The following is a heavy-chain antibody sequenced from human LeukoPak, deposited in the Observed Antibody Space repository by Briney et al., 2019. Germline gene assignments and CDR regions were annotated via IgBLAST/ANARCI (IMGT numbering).Heavy chain of an antibody. CDR3: ARVASTTRRHDAFDI. J-gene: IGHJ3*02. CDR1: GYTFTGYY. V-gene: IGHV1-2*02. Sequence: ASVKVSCKASGYTFTGYYMHWVRQAPGQGLEWMGWINPNSGGTNYAQKFQGRVTMTRDTSISTAYMELSRLRSDDTAVYYCARVASTTRRHDAFDIWGQGTMVIVSS. D-gene: IGHD1-1*01. CDR2: INPNSGGT.